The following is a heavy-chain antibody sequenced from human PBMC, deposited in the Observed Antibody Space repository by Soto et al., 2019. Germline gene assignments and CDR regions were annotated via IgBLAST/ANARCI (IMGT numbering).Heavy chain of an antibody. Sequence: QVQLVESGGGVVQPGRSLRLSCAASGFTFSSYGMHWVRQAPGKGLEWVAVISYDGSNKYYADSMKGRFTISRDNSKNTLYLQMNSLRAEDTAVYYCAIAAPRIAVAGTFDYWGQGTLVTVSS. CDR1: GFTFSSYG. CDR2: ISYDGSNK. J-gene: IGHJ4*02. D-gene: IGHD6-19*01. V-gene: IGHV3-30*03. CDR3: AIAAPRIAVAGTFDY.